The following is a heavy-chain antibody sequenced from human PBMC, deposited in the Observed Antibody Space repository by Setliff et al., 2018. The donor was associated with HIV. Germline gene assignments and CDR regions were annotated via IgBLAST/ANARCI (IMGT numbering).Heavy chain of an antibody. D-gene: IGHD2-2*01. CDR3: VRGYCSSTTCYDDYYYMDV. Sequence: SETLSLTCTVSGGSISGYYWSWIRQPPGKGLEYIGSIFFTGNTIYNPSLKARVTLSVDMSKNQVFLRLSSVTAADTAVYYCVRGYCSSTTCYDDYYYMDVWGKGSTVTVSS. CDR2: IFFTGNT. V-gene: IGHV4-59*01. J-gene: IGHJ6*03. CDR1: GGSISGYY.